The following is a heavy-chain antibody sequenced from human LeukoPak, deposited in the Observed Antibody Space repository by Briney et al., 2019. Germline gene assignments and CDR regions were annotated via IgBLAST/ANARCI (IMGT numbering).Heavy chain of an antibody. Sequence: SETLSLTCTVSGGSISSYYRSWIRQPPGKGLEWSGYIYYSGSTNYNPSLKSRLTISVDMSKNQFSLKLSSVTAADTALYYCARSTLAMLFDYWGQGTLVTVSS. CDR2: IYYSGST. D-gene: IGHD2/OR15-2a*01. CDR3: ARSTLAMLFDY. V-gene: IGHV4-59*08. CDR1: GGSISSYY. J-gene: IGHJ4*02.